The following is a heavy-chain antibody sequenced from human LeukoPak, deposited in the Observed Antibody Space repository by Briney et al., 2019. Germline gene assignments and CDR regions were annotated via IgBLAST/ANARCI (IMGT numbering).Heavy chain of an antibody. V-gene: IGHV3-23*01. CDR1: GCTFSSYA. D-gene: IGHD6-13*01. Sequence: GGSLRLSCAASGCTFSSYAMSWVRQAPGKGLEWVSAISGSGGSTYYADSVKGRFTISRDTSKNTLYLQMNSLRAEDTAMYYCARDLDSSSWWNWFDPWGQGTLVTVSS. CDR2: ISGSGGST. J-gene: IGHJ5*02. CDR3: ARDLDSSSWWNWFDP.